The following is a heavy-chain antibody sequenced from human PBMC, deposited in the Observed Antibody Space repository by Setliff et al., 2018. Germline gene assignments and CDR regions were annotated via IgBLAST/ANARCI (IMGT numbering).Heavy chain of an antibody. CDR3: AKGRLGGHHGWYSAHYYYMDV. Sequence: GGSLRLSCVAYEFTFSTYSMHWVRQAPGKGLEWVSVIYSGGSTYYADSVKGRFTISRDNSKNTLYLQMNSLRAEDTAVYYCAKGRLGGHHGWYSAHYYYMDVWGKGTTVT. J-gene: IGHJ6*03. CDR2: IYSGGST. CDR1: EFTFSTYS. V-gene: IGHV3-53*01. D-gene: IGHD6-19*01.